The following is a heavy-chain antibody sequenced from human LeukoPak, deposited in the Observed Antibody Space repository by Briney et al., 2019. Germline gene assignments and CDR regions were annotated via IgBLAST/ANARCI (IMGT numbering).Heavy chain of an antibody. V-gene: IGHV4-61*02. J-gene: IGHJ4*02. Sequence: SETLSLTCTVSGGSISSGSYYWSWIRQPAGKGLEWIGRIYLPGSTNYNPSLKSRVTISVDTSKNQFSLKLSSVTAADTAMYYCARAIWFGEGHDYWGQGTLVTVSS. CDR3: ARAIWFGEGHDY. CDR1: GGSISSGSYY. CDR2: IYLPGST. D-gene: IGHD3-10*01.